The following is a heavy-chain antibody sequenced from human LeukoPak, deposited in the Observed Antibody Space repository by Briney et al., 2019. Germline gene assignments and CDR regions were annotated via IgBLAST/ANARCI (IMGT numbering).Heavy chain of an antibody. J-gene: IGHJ5*02. V-gene: IGHV4-39*07. D-gene: IGHD3-3*01. CDR2: IYYSGST. CDR1: GGSISSSSYY. CDR3: ARSYYDFWSGYSTPFDP. Sequence: SETLSLTCTVSGGSISSSSYYWGWIRQPPGKGLEWIGSIYYSGSTYYNPSLKSRVTMSVDTSKNQFSLKLSSVTAADTAVYYCARSYYDFWSGYSTPFDPWGQGTLVTVSS.